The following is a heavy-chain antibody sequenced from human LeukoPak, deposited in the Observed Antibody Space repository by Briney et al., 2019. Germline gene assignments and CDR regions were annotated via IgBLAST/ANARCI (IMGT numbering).Heavy chain of an antibody. CDR3: AKGGYDYAEFVDY. CDR2: ISFSGVNT. J-gene: IGHJ4*02. D-gene: IGHD4-17*01. V-gene: IGHV3-23*01. Sequence: EGSLRLSCVASGFTFSNYGMSWVRQAPGKGLEWVSRISFSGVNTYNADSVRGRFTISRDKSKNTLYLQMNSLRAEDTAVYYCAKGGYDYAEFVDYWGQGTLVTVSS. CDR1: GFTFSNYG.